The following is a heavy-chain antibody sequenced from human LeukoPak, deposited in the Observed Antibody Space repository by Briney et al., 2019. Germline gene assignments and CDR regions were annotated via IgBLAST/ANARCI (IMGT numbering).Heavy chain of an antibody. Sequence: MASETLSLTCAVSGGSISSGGYYWSWIRQPPGKGLEWIGYIYHSGSTYYNPSLKSRVTISVDRSKNQFSLKLSSVTAADTAVYYCAGGSWDYYDSSGYYLPEYFQHWGQGTLVTVSS. J-gene: IGHJ1*01. CDR2: IYHSGST. CDR1: GGSISSGGYY. D-gene: IGHD3-22*01. CDR3: AGGSWDYYDSSGYYLPEYFQH. V-gene: IGHV4-30-2*01.